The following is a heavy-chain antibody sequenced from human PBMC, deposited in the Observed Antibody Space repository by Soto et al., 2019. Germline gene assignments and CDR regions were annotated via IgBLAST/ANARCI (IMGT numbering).Heavy chain of an antibody. V-gene: IGHV3-48*01. CDR2: ISSWSSTI. CDR1: GFTFSTYS. Sequence: GSLRLSCAASGFTFSTYSMNWVRQAPGKGLEWVSYISSWSSTIYYADSVKGRFTISRDNAKNSLYLQINILRAEDTAVYHCARESAASGWFDYWGQGTLVTVSS. CDR3: ARESAASGWFDY. J-gene: IGHJ4*02. D-gene: IGHD6-19*01.